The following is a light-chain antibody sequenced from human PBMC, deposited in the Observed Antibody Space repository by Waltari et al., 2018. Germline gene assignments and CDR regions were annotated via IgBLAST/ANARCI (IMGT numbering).Light chain of an antibody. J-gene: IGKJ4*01. CDR1: QGIRIW. V-gene: IGKV1D-12*01. CDR2: GSS. Sequence: DIQMTQSPSSVSASVGDTVTLTCRASQGIRIWLAGYQQRTGRGPKLLIYGSSSLQRGVPSRFSGSGSGTDFTLTITSLQPEDFATYYCQPAYSFPVTFGGGTRVEL. CDR3: QPAYSFPVT.